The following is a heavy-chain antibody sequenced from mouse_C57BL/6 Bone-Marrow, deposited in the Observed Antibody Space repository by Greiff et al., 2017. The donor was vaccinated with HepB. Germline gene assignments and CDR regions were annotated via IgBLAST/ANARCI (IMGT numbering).Heavy chain of an antibody. D-gene: IGHD4-1*01. CDR3: ARLGRAWFAY. CDR2: IYPGSGNT. J-gene: IGHJ3*01. V-gene: IGHV1-66*01. CDR1: GYSFTSYY. Sequence: VKLQESGPELVKPGASVKISCKASGYSFTSYYIHWVKQRPGQGLEWIGWIYPGSGNTKYNEKFKGKATLTADTSSSTAYMQLSSLTSEDSAVYYCARLGRAWFAYWGQGTLVTVSA.